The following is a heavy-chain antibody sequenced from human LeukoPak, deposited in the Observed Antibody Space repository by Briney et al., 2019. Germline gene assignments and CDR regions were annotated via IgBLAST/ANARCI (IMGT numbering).Heavy chain of an antibody. Sequence: GGSLRLSCAASGSTFSTYAMIWVRQAPGKGLEWVSAISGSGEDTYYADSVRGRFTISRDNSENSLSLQMNRLRAEDTAVYHCARLSGTSGTSSRVLHYWGQGTLVTVSS. CDR1: GSTFSTYA. V-gene: IGHV3-23*01. D-gene: IGHD1-1*01. CDR2: ISGSGEDT. J-gene: IGHJ4*02. CDR3: ARLSGTSGTSSRVLHY.